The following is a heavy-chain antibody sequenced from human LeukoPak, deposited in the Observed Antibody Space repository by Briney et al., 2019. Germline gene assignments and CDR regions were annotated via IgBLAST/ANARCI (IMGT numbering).Heavy chain of an antibody. CDR1: GGSISSGSYY. D-gene: IGHD3-3*01. CDR2: IYHSGST. J-gene: IGHJ5*02. V-gene: IGHV4-39*07. CDR3: ARTLYDFWSGYYTGGNWFDP. Sequence: SQTLSLTCTVSGGSISSGSYYWSWIRQPPGKGLEWIGSIYHSGSTYYNPSLKSRVTISVDTSKNQFSLKLSSVTAADTAVYYCARTLYDFWSGYYTGGNWFDPWGQGTLVTVSS.